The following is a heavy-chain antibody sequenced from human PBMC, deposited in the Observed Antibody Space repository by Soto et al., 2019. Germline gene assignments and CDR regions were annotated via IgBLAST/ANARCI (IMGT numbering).Heavy chain of an antibody. CDR2: IKQDGSEK. Sequence: VGSLRLSCAASGFTFRDYWMSWVRQAPGKGLEWVATIKQDGSEKYYVDSVEGRFTISRDNAKNSLYPQMNSLRAEDSALYYCASNRGRRMVYGIQDYAGREGWGQGNTCTVPS. J-gene: IGHJ6*01. V-gene: IGHV3-7*01. CDR3: ASNRGRRMVYGIQDYAGREG. CDR1: GFTFRDYW. D-gene: IGHD2-8*01.